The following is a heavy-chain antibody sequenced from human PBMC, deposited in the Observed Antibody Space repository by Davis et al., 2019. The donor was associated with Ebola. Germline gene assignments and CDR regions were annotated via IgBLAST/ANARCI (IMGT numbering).Heavy chain of an antibody. D-gene: IGHD3-10*01. J-gene: IGHJ4*02. V-gene: IGHV3-73*01. CDR1: GFTFSGSA. CDR2: IRSKTNNCAT. CDR3: SFGAANYGDY. Sequence: GESLKISCAASGFTFSGSAMHWVRQASGKGLEWVGHIRSKTNNCATSYAAYLKARFTISRDDSKNTAYLQMSRLKTEDTAIYYCSFGAANYGDYWGQGTLVTVSS.